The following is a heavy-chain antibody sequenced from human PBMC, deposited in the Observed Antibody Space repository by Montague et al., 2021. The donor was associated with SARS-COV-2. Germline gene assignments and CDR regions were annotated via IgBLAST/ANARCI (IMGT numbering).Heavy chain of an antibody. J-gene: IGHJ2*01. CDR1: GFFFGGYW. V-gene: IGHV3-7*01. CDR2: IRQDSNEK. D-gene: IGHD6-13*01. Sequence: SLRLSCAASGFFFGGYWMSWVRQAPVKGLEWVANIRQDSNEKYYXDSVRGRFTISRDNGKNSVYLQMNSLRAEDTAVYFCARDEKEQQLRYFDLWGRGTLVTVSS. CDR3: ARDEKEQQLRYFDL.